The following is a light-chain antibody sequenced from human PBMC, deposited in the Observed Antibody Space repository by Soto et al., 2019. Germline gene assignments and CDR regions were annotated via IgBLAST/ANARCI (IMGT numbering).Light chain of an antibody. Sequence: QSALTQPPSVSGAPGQTVTISCTGTSSNIGAGYDVHWYQQLPGTAPKLLIYGNSNRPSGVPDRFSGSKSGTSASLAITGLQAEDEADYYCQSSDSSLSGFVFGTGTKLTVL. J-gene: IGLJ1*01. CDR1: SSNIGAGYD. CDR3: QSSDSSLSGFV. V-gene: IGLV1-40*01. CDR2: GNS.